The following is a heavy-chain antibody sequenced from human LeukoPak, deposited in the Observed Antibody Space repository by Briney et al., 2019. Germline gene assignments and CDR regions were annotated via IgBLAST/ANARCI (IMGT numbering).Heavy chain of an antibody. CDR1: GGTFSSYA. J-gene: IGHJ4*02. CDR2: IIPIFGTA. Sequence: ASVKVSCKASGGTFSSYANSWVRQAPGQGLEWMGGIIPIFGTANYAQKFQGRVTITADESTSTAYMELSSLRSEDTAVYYCAREGSSGWYVADYWGQGTLVTVSS. CDR3: AREGSSGWYVADY. D-gene: IGHD6-19*01. V-gene: IGHV1-69*01.